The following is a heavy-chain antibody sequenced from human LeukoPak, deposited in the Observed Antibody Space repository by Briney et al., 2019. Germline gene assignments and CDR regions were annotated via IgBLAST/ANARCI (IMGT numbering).Heavy chain of an antibody. Sequence: GGSLRLSCATSGFTFGRCTGSAKPQERGWSGSHNADSVKGRFTISRDNAKSTLYLEMHSLRVEDTAIYYCAREGSYLNSGGSYYLHWLDPWGQGTLVTVSS. CDR1: GFTFGR. CDR3: AREGSYLNSGGSYYLHWLDP. D-gene: IGHD3-22*01. V-gene: IGHV3-74*01. J-gene: IGHJ5*02.